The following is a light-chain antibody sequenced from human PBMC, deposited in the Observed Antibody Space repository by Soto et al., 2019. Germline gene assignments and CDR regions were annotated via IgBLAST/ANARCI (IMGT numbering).Light chain of an antibody. CDR2: GAS. Sequence: EIVMTQSPATLSVSPGERVTLSCRASQSFSSNLAWYQHKPGQAPRLLIYGASTTATDVPPRFSGSGSGTEFTLTISNLQSEDFAAYYCQQYNDWPRTFGQGTRLEIK. V-gene: IGKV3-15*01. CDR1: QSFSSN. CDR3: QQYNDWPRT. J-gene: IGKJ5*01.